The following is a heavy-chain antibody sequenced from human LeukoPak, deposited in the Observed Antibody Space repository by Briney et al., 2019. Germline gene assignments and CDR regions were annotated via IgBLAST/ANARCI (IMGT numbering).Heavy chain of an antibody. Sequence: GTSVKVSCKASGYTFTGYYMHWVRQAPGQGLEWMGWINPNSGGTNYAQKFQGWVTMTRDTSISTAYMELSRLRSDDTAVYYCARVGYSSGWYLGYWGQGTLVTVSS. D-gene: IGHD6-19*01. CDR3: ARVGYSSGWYLGY. V-gene: IGHV1-2*04. CDR2: INPNSGGT. CDR1: GYTFTGYY. J-gene: IGHJ4*02.